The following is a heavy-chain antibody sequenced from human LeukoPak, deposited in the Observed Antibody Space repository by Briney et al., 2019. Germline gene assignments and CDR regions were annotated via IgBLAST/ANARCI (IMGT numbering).Heavy chain of an antibody. CDR1: GYSFTSYY. Sequence: ASVKVSCKASGYSFTSYYMHWVRQAPGQGLEWMGIIFPSGGSTSCAQKFQGRVTMTRDTSTSTVYMELSSLRSEDTAVYFCAREEDGGTFDYWGQGTLVTVSS. CDR3: AREEDGGTFDY. D-gene: IGHD3-16*01. V-gene: IGHV1-46*01. J-gene: IGHJ4*02. CDR2: IFPSGGST.